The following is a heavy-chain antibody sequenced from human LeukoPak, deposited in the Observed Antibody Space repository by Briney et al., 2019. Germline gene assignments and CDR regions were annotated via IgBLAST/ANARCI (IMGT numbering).Heavy chain of an antibody. CDR3: AKGTYYDFWSGYYE. D-gene: IGHD3-3*01. J-gene: IGHJ4*02. CDR1: GFTFSSYA. V-gene: IGHV3-23*01. Sequence: PGGSLRLSCAASGFTFSSYAMSWVRQAPGKGLEWVSAISGSGGSTYYADSVKGRFTISRDNSKNTLYLQMNSLRAEDTAVYYCAKGTYYDFWSGYYEWDQGTLVTVSS. CDR2: ISGSGGST.